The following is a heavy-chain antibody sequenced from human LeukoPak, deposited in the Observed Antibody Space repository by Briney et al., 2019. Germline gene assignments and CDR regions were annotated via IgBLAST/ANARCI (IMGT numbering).Heavy chain of an antibody. D-gene: IGHD3-10*01. V-gene: IGHV1-18*01. Sequence: ASVKVSCKASGYTFTCYGISWVRQAPGQGLEWMGWISAYNGNTNYAQKLQGRVTMTTDTSTSTAYMELRSLRSDDTAVYYCARDCFGVRGVKSTGYYYYYGMDVWGQGTTVTVSS. CDR2: ISAYNGNT. J-gene: IGHJ6*02. CDR1: GYTFTCYG. CDR3: ARDCFGVRGVKSTGYYYYYGMDV.